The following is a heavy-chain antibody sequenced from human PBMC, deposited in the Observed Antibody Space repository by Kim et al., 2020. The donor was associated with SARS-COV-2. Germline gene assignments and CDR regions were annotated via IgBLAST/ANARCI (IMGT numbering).Heavy chain of an antibody. Sequence: SETLSLTCTVSGGSISSSSYYWGWIRQPPGKGLEWIGSIYYSGSTYYNPSLKSRVTISVDTSKSQFSLKLSSVTAADTAVYYCAGYNDFWSGYLLFDIWGQGTMVTVSS. CDR3: AGYNDFWSGYLLFDI. CDR2: IYYSGST. J-gene: IGHJ3*02. V-gene: IGHV4-39*01. CDR1: GGSISSSSYY. D-gene: IGHD3-3*01.